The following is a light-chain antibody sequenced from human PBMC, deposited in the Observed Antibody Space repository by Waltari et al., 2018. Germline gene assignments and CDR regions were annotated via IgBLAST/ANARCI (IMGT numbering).Light chain of an antibody. V-gene: IGKV3-20*01. CDR2: GAS. CDR1: QSVDSNY. J-gene: IGKJ1*01. CDR3: QQYGTAPWT. Sequence: EIVLTQSPGTLSLSPGERATLSCRASQSVDSNYLAWHQQKPAQAPRLLIYGASNRPTGIPDRFSGSGSGTDFTLTIDSLEPEDFAVYYCQQYGTAPWTFGQVTKVEIK.